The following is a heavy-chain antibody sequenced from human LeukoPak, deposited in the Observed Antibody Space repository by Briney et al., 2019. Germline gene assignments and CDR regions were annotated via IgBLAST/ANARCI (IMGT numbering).Heavy chain of an antibody. J-gene: IGHJ4*02. V-gene: IGHV3-23*01. D-gene: IGHD6-19*01. CDR2: ISGSGGST. Sequence: PGGSLRLSCVASGYTVSNYAMSWVRQAPGKGLEWVSGISGSGGSTYYADSVKGRFTISRDNSKNTLYLQMHSLRAEDTAVYYCAKDGLETAVGRFDYWGQGTLVTVSS. CDR1: GYTVSNYA. CDR3: AKDGLETAVGRFDY.